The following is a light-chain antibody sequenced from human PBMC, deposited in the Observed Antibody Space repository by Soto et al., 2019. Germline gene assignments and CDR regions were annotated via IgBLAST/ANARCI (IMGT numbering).Light chain of an antibody. CDR3: QPYDTTPRT. CDR1: QTVAYTS. J-gene: IGKJ1*01. Sequence: EIVLTQSPGILSLSPGARATLSCRASQTVAYTSLAWYQQRPGQAPRLLIYGTSTRATGTPDRFIVSGSGTAFTFPITRLVPDAFVVSYCQPYDTTPRTFGQGTKVE. CDR2: GTS. V-gene: IGKV3-20*01.